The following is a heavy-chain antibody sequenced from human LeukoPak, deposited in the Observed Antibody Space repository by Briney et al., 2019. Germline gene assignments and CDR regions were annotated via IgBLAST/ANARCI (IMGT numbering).Heavy chain of an antibody. Sequence: GGSLRLSCAASGFSFADHYMSWIRQAPGKGLEWVSYMSNSGSIIYYADSVKGRFTISRDNTKTFLYLQMNSLRDEDTAVYYCARLGFGEYYFYYYMDVWGKGTAVTVSS. CDR3: ARLGFGEYYFYYYMDV. CDR1: GFSFADHY. J-gene: IGHJ6*03. CDR2: MSNSGSII. D-gene: IGHD3-10*01. V-gene: IGHV3-11*01.